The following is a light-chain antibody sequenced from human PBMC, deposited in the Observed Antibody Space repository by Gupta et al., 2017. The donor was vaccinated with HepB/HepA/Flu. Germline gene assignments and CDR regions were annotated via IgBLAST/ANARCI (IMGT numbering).Light chain of an antibody. CDR2: QDS. V-gene: IGLV3-1*01. CDR1: KLGDKY. J-gene: IGLJ2*01. Sequence: SYELPQPPSLSVSPGGPASITCSGDKLGDKYACWYQQKPGQSPVLVIYQDSKRPSGIPERFSGSNSGNTATLTISGTQAMDEADYYCQAWDSSTGVVFGGGTKLTVL. CDR3: QAWDSSTGVV.